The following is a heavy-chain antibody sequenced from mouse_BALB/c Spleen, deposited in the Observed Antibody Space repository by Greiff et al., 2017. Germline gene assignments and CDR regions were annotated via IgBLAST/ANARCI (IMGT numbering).Heavy chain of an antibody. D-gene: IGHD2-3*01. CDR2: INSNGGST. CDR3: GRRAYDGYLDY. Sequence: EVQLVESGAGLVKPGASLKLSCAASGFTFSSYYMSWVRQTPEKRLELVAAINSNGGSTYYPDTMKGRYTIARDNARNTLYLQMSSLKAEDTALYYCGRRAYDGYLDYWGQGTTLTVSS. CDR1: GFTFSSYY. V-gene: IGHV5-6-2*01. J-gene: IGHJ2*01.